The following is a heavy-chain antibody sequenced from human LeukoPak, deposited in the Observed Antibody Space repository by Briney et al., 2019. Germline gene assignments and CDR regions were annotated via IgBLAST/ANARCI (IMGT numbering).Heavy chain of an antibody. D-gene: IGHD3/OR15-3a*01. V-gene: IGHV3-74*01. CDR3: ARGGLDHAYDI. Sequence: GGSLRLSCAASGFSFTNYLMHWVREAPGKGLVWVSRIHSDGVGTIYADSVKGRFTVSRDNSKNMVFLQMSSLRADDTAVYYCARGGLDHAYDIWGQGTMVTVSS. CDR2: IHSDGVGT. CDR1: GFSFTNYL. J-gene: IGHJ3*02.